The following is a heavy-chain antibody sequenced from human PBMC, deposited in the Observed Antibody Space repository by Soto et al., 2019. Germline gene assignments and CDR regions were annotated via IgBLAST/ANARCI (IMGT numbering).Heavy chain of an antibody. CDR1: GGSFSGYY. D-gene: IGHD6-19*01. J-gene: IGHJ4*02. V-gene: IGHV4-34*01. Sequence: SETLSLTCAVYGGSFSGYYWSWIRQPPGKGLEWIGEINHSGSTNYNPSLKSRVTISVDTSKNQFSLKLSSVTAADTAVYYCARGFQYRHYSSVGPTYYFDYWGQGTLVTVSS. CDR3: ARGFQYRHYSSVGPTYYFDY. CDR2: INHSGST.